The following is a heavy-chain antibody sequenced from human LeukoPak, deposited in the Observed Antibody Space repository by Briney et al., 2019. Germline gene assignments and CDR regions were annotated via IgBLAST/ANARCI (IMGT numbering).Heavy chain of an antibody. CDR2: INPNSGGT. J-gene: IGHJ5*02. CDR1: GYTFTGYY. D-gene: IGHD3-22*01. Sequence: ASVKVSCKASGYTFTGYYMHWVRQAPGQGLEWMGWINPNSGGTNYAQKFQGRVTMTRDTSISTAYMELRSLRSDDTAVYYCARAYYYDSSGYYPPFLWFDPWGQGTLVTVSS. V-gene: IGHV1-2*02. CDR3: ARAYYYDSSGYYPPFLWFDP.